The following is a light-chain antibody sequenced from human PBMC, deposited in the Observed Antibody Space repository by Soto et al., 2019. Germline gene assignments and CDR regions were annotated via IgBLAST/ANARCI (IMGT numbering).Light chain of an antibody. V-gene: IGKV1D-13*01. CDR1: QAISSA. CDR3: QQLNNWPGT. CDR2: DAS. Sequence: ANQLTQSPSSLSASVGDRVTITCWASQAISSALAWYQQKPGKPPKLLIYDASTLQSGVPSRFSGTASGTDVTLTINSLQPEDFATYYCQQLNNWPGTFGPGTKVDIK. J-gene: IGKJ3*01.